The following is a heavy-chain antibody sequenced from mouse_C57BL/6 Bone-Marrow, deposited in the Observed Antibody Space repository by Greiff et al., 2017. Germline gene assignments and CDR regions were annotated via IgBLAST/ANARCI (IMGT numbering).Heavy chain of an antibody. CDR2: ISDGGSYT. V-gene: IGHV5-4*03. CDR1: GFTFSSYA. J-gene: IGHJ4*01. Sequence: EVKLQESGGGLVKPGGSLKLSCAASGFTFSSYAMSWVRQTPEKRLEWVATISDGGSYTYYPDNVKGRFTISRDNAKNNLYLQMSHLKSEDTAMYYCARAPGGYYDAMDYWGQGTSVTVSS. D-gene: IGHD2-2*01. CDR3: ARAPGGYYDAMDY.